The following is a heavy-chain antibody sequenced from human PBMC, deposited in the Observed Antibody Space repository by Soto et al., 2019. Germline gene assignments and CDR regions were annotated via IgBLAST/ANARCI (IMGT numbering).Heavy chain of an antibody. V-gene: IGHV4-38-2*02. J-gene: IGHJ4*02. Sequence: SETLSLTCNVSGFAIRRGYYWSWVRQPPGKGLEWIGSIYPSVSSYHNPSLETRLTLSIDTSKNQFTLKLASVTAADTALYFCAREKVGTTFFDNWGQGTQVT. CDR1: GFAIRRGYY. CDR3: AREKVGTTFFDN. CDR2: IYPSVSS. D-gene: IGHD1-1*01.